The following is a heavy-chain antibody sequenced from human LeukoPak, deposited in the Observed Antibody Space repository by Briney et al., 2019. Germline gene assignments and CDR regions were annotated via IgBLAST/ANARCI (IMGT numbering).Heavy chain of an antibody. V-gene: IGHV3-33*01. CDR1: GFIFSDYF. D-gene: IGHD4-17*01. Sequence: PGGSLRLSCAASGFIFSDYFMHWVRQAPGKGLEWVAVIWYDSSNEYYAESVRDRFTISRDNSKYSLYLHINSLRLKSSDIYFCSRDSITGGDYPHLLFDFWGQGTLVTVSS. J-gene: IGHJ4*02. CDR2: IWYDSSNE. CDR3: SRDSITGGDYPHLLFDF.